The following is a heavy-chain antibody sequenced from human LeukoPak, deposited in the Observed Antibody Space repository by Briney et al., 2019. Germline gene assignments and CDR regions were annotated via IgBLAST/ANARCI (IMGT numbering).Heavy chain of an antibody. CDR1: GGAFTRYA. D-gene: IGHD3-22*01. Sequence: GASVKVSCKASGGAFTRYAISWVRLAPGQGLEWMGGIIPTFGTANYARKFQGRVTITADESTNTVYMYLSSLRLDDTAVYYCARDSSGYYHAWAYWGRGTLVTVSS. J-gene: IGHJ4*02. CDR3: ARDSSGYYHAWAY. V-gene: IGHV1-69*13. CDR2: IIPTFGTA.